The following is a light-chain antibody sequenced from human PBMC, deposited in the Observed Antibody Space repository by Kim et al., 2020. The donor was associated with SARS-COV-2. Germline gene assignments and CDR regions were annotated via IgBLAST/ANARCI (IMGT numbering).Light chain of an antibody. J-gene: IGLJ1*01. Sequence: VTSACPGSSSNMGAVYGVPWYQRLPGTAPKLLIYNPSYRPSGVPDRFSGSKSGTSASLAITGLQAEDEADYYCQSYDSSLSGSSVFGTGTKVTVL. CDR2: NPS. V-gene: IGLV1-40*01. CDR3: QSYDSSLSGSSV. CDR1: SSNMGAVYG.